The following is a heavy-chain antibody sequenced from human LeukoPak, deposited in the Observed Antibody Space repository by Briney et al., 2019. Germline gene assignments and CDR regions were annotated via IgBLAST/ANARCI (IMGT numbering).Heavy chain of an antibody. D-gene: IGHD2-21*01. CDR3: ARDLYSQY. V-gene: IGHV3-7*01. J-gene: IGHJ4*02. Sequence: GGSLRLSCAASGFTVSSNYMSWVRQAPGKGLEWVANIKEDGSEKYYVDSVKGRFTISRDIAKNLLYLQMNSLRAEDTAVYYCARDLYSQYWGQGTLVTVSS. CDR2: IKEDGSEK. CDR1: GFTVSSNY.